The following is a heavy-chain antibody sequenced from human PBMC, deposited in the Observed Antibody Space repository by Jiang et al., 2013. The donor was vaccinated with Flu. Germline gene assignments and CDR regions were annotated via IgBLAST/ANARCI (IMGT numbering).Heavy chain of an antibody. CDR1: GGSVSSGSYY. D-gene: IGHD3-3*01. Sequence: GSGLVKPSETLSLTCTVSGGSVSSGSYYWSWIRQPPGKGLEWIGYIYYSGSTNYNPSLKSRVTISVDTSKNQFSLKLSSVTAADTAVYYCARATHPGGVGVVIRNYYYYGMDVWGQGTTVTVSS. V-gene: IGHV4-61*01. J-gene: IGHJ6*02. CDR3: ARATHPGGVGVVIRNYYYYGMDV. CDR2: IYYSGST.